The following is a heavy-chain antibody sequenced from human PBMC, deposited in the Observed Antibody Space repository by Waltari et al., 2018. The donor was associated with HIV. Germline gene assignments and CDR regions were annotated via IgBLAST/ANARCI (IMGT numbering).Heavy chain of an antibody. CDR2: IIPIFGTA. J-gene: IGHJ6*03. V-gene: IGHV1-69*01. D-gene: IGHD3-10*01. Sequence: QVQLVQSGAEVKKPGSSVKVSCKASGGTFSSYAISWVRQAPGQGLEWMGGIIPIFGTANYAQKFQGRVTITADESTSTAYMELSSLRSEDTAVYYCASRGSGSPTYYYYYMDVWGKGTTVTVSS. CDR3: ASRGSGSPTYYYYYMDV. CDR1: GGTFSSYA.